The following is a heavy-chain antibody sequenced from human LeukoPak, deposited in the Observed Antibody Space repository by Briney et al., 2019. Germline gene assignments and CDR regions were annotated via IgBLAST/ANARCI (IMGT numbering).Heavy chain of an antibody. J-gene: IGHJ4*02. D-gene: IGHD5-12*01. CDR3: ATSRYSGYGDN. CDR1: GFTFSNYE. Sequence: PGGSLRLSCAASGFTFSNYEMNWVRQGPGKGLVWVSRISRDGSSTDYADSVKGRFTISRDNAKNTLYLQMNSLRAEDTAVYYCATSRYSGYGDNWGQGALVTVSS. V-gene: IGHV3-74*01. CDR2: ISRDGSST.